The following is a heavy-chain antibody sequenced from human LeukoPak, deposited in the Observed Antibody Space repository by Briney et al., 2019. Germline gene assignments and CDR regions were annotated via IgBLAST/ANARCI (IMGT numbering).Heavy chain of an antibody. V-gene: IGHV3-30*18. Sequence: AGGSLRLSCAASGFTFTSYGIHWVRQAPGKGLEWVAVISYDGSNEYYADSVKGRFTISRDNSKNTLYLQMNSLRAEDTAVYYCAKDQRPYYSSGYYNVDNWGQGTLVTVSS. J-gene: IGHJ4*02. CDR1: GFTFTSYG. D-gene: IGHD3-22*01. CDR2: ISYDGSNE. CDR3: AKDQRPYYSSGYYNVDN.